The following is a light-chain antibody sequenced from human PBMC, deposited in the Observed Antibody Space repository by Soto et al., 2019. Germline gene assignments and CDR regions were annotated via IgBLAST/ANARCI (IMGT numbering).Light chain of an antibody. Sequence: QSVLTQPPSASGTPGQRVTISCSGSSSNIGSNTVNWYQQLPGTAPKLLIYSNNQRPSGVPDRFSGSKSGTSASPAISGPQFGEEGDYFCAAWGGSPEGWVFGGGTKLTVL. CDR1: SSNIGSNT. CDR2: SNN. V-gene: IGLV1-44*01. J-gene: IGLJ3*02. CDR3: AAWGGSPEGWV.